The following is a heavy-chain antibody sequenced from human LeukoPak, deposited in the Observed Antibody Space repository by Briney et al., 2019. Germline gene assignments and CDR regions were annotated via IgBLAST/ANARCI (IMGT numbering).Heavy chain of an antibody. D-gene: IGHD1-26*01. CDR1: GYTFTSYY. CDR2: INPSGGST. V-gene: IGHV1-46*01. J-gene: IGHJ5*02. CDR3: ARDRKTPPSSSYRGTGWFDP. Sequence: GASVKVSCKASGYTFTSYYMHWVRQAPGQGLEWMGIINPSGGSTSYAQKFQGRVTMPRDMSTSTVYMELSSLRSEDTAVYYCARDRKTPPSSSYRGTGWFDPWGQGTLVTVSS.